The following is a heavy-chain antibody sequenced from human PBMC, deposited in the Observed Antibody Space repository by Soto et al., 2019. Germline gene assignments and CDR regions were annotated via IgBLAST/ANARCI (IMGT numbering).Heavy chain of an antibody. CDR1: GFSFSTYA. D-gene: IGHD3-3*01. V-gene: IGHV3-30-3*01. CDR3: ARPYYDFWSGFPFEAYDI. CDR2: ISYDGSAE. J-gene: IGHJ3*02. Sequence: QVQLVESGGGVVQPGRSLRLSCAASGFSFSTYAIHWVRQAPGKGLEWVAVISYDGSAESYADSVRGRFTISRDNSKNRLFLQMNSLRTEDTGVYYCARPYYDFWSGFPFEAYDIWGQGTMVVVSS.